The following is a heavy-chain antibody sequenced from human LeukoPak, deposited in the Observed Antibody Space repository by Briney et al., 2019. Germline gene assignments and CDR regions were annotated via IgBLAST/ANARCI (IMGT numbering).Heavy chain of an antibody. CDR2: IYYSGST. Sequence: SETLSLTCTVSGGSISSSSYYWGWIRQPPGKGLEWIGSIYYSGSTYYNPSLKGRVTISVDTSKNQFSLKLSSVTAADTAVYYCARLLPGGGATIWYYFDYWGQGTLVTVSS. CDR1: GGSISSSSYY. CDR3: ARLLPGGGATIWYYFDY. V-gene: IGHV4-39*01. D-gene: IGHD1-26*01. J-gene: IGHJ4*02.